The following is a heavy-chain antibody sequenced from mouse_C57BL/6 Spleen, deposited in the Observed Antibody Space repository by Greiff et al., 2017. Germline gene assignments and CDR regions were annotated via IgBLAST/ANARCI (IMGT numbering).Heavy chain of an antibody. D-gene: IGHD2-5*01. CDR1: GYTFTDYY. CDR2: IYPGSGNT. J-gene: IGHJ2*01. CDR3: ARFGDSNYYFDY. V-gene: IGHV1-76*01. Sequence: QVQLQQSGAELVRPGASVKLSCKASGYTFTDYYINWVKQRPGPGLEWIARIYPGSGNTYYNEKFKGKATLTAEKSSSTAYMQLSSLTSEDSAVDFCARFGDSNYYFDYWGQGTTLTVSS.